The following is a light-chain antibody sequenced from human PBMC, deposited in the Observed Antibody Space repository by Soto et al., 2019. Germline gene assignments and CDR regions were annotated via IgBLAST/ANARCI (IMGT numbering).Light chain of an antibody. CDR3: VAWDDSLNGVV. Sequence: QSVLTQPPSASGTPGQRVTISCSGSSSNIGSNTVNWYQQLPGTAPKLLIYSNNQRPSGVPDRFSGSKSGNSASLAISGLQSEDEADYYCVAWDDSLNGVVFGGGTKLTVL. CDR2: SNN. CDR1: SSNIGSNT. J-gene: IGLJ2*01. V-gene: IGLV1-44*01.